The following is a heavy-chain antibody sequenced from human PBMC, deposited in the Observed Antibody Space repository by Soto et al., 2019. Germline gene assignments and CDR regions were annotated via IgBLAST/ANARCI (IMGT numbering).Heavy chain of an antibody. CDR3: ATSTYDDFWSAYF. D-gene: IGHD3-3*01. J-gene: IGHJ4*02. CDR1: GYTFADFY. Sequence: ASVKVSCKTSGYTFADFYIHWVRQAPGQGFEWMGWMNPNTGGAVYAQKFLGRVAMTRDTSISTAYMELSRLSSNDTAVYFCATSTYDDFWSAYFWGRGTLVTVSS. CDR2: MNPNTGGA. V-gene: IGHV1-2*02.